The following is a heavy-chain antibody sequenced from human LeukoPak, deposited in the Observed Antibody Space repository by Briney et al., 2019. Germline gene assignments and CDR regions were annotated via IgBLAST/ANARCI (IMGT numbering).Heavy chain of an antibody. J-gene: IGHJ4*02. CDR1: GYRFTSYW. Sequence: ESLKISCKGSGYRFTSYWIGWVRQMPGKGLKWMGIIYPGDSDTRYSPSFQGQVTISADKSISTAYLQWSSLKASDTAMYYCARQFPAMEEGPHKSAILNRLRGYSYDIDYGGQGTLVTVSS. V-gene: IGHV5-51*01. CDR2: IYPGDSDT. CDR3: ARQFPAMEEGPHKSAILNRLRGYSYDIDY. D-gene: IGHD5-18*01.